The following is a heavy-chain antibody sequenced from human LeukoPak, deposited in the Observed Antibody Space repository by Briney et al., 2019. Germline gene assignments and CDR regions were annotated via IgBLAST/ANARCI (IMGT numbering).Heavy chain of an antibody. CDR1: GFTFSDYY. J-gene: IGHJ5*02. CDR3: ARGPLLYSWGPPFDP. V-gene: IGHV3-11*04. CDR2: ISGSGSTI. D-gene: IGHD5-18*01. Sequence: GGSLRLSCAASGFTFSDYYMSWIRQAPGKGLEWVSYISGSGSTIYYADSVKGRFTISRDNAKNSLYLQMNSLRAEDTAVYYCARGPLLYSWGPPFDPWGQGTLVTVSS.